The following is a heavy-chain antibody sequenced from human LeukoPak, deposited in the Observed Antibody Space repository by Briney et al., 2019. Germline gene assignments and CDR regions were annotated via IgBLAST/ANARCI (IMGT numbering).Heavy chain of an antibody. CDR2: IYWNDDK. CDR3: SYAHTSSGFYHS. D-gene: IGHD6-19*01. J-gene: IGHJ4*02. Sequence: SGPTLVKPTQTLTLTCTFSGFSLSSSGVGVGWIRQRPGKALEWLALIYWNDDKRYSPSLKSRLTITKDTSKNQVVLTVTNLDPVDTATYYCSYAHTSSGFYHSCGQGTLVTVSS. V-gene: IGHV2-5*01. CDR1: GFSLSSSGVG.